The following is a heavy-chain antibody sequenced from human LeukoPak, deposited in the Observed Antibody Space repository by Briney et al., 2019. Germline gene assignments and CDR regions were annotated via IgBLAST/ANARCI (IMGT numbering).Heavy chain of an antibody. CDR3: ARVTEAPYYFDY. J-gene: IGHJ4*02. Sequence: GGSLRLSCAVSGFTVSSNFMNWVRQAPGKGLEWVSSISSSSSYIYYADSVKGRFTISRDNAKNSLYLQMNSLRAEDTAVYYCARVTEAPYYFDYWGQGTLVTVSS. CDR1: GFTVSSNF. CDR2: ISSSSSYI. V-gene: IGHV3-21*01.